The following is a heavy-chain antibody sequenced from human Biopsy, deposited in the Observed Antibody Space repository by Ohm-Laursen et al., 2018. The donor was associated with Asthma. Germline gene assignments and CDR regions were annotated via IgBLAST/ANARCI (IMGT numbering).Heavy chain of an antibody. CDR2: VSHTGST. D-gene: IGHD2-15*01. V-gene: IGHV4-59*07. CDR3: ARLADCSGGACYSYGWFDP. J-gene: IGHJ5*02. CDR1: GGSIRSHD. Sequence: SDTLSLTCTVSGGSIRSHDWTWIRLPPGKGLEYIGDVSHTGSTNYNPSLKSRVTMSLDTSKNQFSLRLTSVTPADTAVYYCARLADCSGGACYSYGWFDPWGHGTRVTVFS.